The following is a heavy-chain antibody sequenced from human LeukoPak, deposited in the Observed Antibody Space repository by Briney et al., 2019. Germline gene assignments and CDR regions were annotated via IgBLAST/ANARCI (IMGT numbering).Heavy chain of an antibody. Sequence: ASVKVSCKASGYTFTSYGISWVRQAPGQGLEWMGWISAYNGNTNYAQKLQGRVTMTTDTSTSTAYMELRSLGSDDTAVYYCARFRSPAYYGSGSFPCDYWGQGTLVTVSS. J-gene: IGHJ4*02. CDR1: GYTFTSYG. V-gene: IGHV1-18*01. CDR2: ISAYNGNT. CDR3: ARFRSPAYYGSGSFPCDY. D-gene: IGHD3-10*01.